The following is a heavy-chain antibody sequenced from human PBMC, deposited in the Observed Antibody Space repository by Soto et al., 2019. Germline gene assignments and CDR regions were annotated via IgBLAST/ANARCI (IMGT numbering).Heavy chain of an antibody. CDR3: ARGYSGYRDY. Sequence: QVQLQQWGAGLLKPSETLSLTCAVYGGSFSGYYWSWIRQPPGKGLEWIGEINHSGSTNYNPSLKSRVTISVDTSKNQFSLTLSSVTAADTAVYYCARGYSGYRDYWGQGTLVTVSS. J-gene: IGHJ4*02. CDR2: INHSGST. CDR1: GGSFSGYY. D-gene: IGHD5-12*01. V-gene: IGHV4-34*01.